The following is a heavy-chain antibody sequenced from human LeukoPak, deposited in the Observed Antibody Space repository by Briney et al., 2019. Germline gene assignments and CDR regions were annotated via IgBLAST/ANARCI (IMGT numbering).Heavy chain of an antibody. Sequence: GGSLRLSCAASGFTLSSNYMSWVRQAPGKGLEWVSVIYSGGSTYYADSVKGRFTISRHNSKNTLYLQMNSLRTEDTAVYYCARGQQLGDFDYWGQGTLVTVSS. CDR3: ARGQQLGDFDY. CDR1: GFTLSSNY. CDR2: IYSGGST. V-gene: IGHV3-53*04. J-gene: IGHJ4*02. D-gene: IGHD6-13*01.